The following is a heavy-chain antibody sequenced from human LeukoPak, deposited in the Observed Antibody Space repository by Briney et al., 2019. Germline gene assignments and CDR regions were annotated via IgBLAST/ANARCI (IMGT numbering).Heavy chain of an antibody. V-gene: IGHV3-7*01. Sequence: GGSLRLSCAASGFTSSSYWMSWVRQAPGKGLEWVANIKQDGSEKYYVDSVKGRFTISRDNAKNSLYLQMNSLRAEDTAVYYCARDGTYRGYDYWGQGTLVTASS. D-gene: IGHD4-11*01. CDR2: IKQDGSEK. CDR3: ARDGTYRGYDY. CDR1: GFTSSSYW. J-gene: IGHJ4*02.